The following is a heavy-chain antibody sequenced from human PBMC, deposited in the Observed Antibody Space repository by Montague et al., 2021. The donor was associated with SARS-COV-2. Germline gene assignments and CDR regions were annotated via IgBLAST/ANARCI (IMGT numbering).Heavy chain of an antibody. CDR3: AFQSTGRSHPLDY. D-gene: IGHD2-8*02. V-gene: IGHV3-23*03. J-gene: IGHJ4*02. CDR2: IYSGGSKT. Sequence: SLRLSCAASGFPFRSNVMNWVRQAPGTGPEWVSIIYSGGSKTSYADSVKGRFTISRDDSKNILYLQMNSLRVADTAVYYCAFQSTGRSHPLDYWGPGTLVTVSS. CDR1: GFPFRSNV.